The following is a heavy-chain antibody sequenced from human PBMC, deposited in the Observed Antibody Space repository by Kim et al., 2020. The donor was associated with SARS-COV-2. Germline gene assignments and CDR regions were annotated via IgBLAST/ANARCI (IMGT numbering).Heavy chain of an antibody. J-gene: IGHJ4*02. CDR1: GGTFSSYA. D-gene: IGHD6-13*01. CDR3: ARGPDPMGAAAGAYYFDY. V-gene: IGHV1-69*13. CDR2: IIPIFGTA. Sequence: SVKVSCKASGGTFSSYAISWVRQAPGQGLEWMGGIIPIFGTANYAQKFQGRVTITADESTSTAYMELSSLRSEDTAVYYCARGPDPMGAAAGAYYFDYWGQGTLVTVSS.